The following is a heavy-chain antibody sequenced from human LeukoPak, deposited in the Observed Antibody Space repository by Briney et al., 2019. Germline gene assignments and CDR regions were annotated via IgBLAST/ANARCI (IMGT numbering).Heavy chain of an antibody. J-gene: IGHJ4*02. CDR3: ARDLAMIVVTIGY. D-gene: IGHD3-22*01. CDR2: ISSSSSTI. Sequence: GGSLRLSCAASGFTFSSYSMNWVRQAPGKGLEWVSYISSSSSTIYYADSVKGRFTISGDNAKNSLYLQMNSLRAEGTAVYYCARDLAMIVVTIGYWGQGTLVTVSS. V-gene: IGHV3-48*04. CDR1: GFTFSSYS.